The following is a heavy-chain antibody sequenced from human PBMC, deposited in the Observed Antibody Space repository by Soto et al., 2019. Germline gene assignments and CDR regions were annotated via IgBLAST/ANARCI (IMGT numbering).Heavy chain of an antibody. V-gene: IGHV3-11*05. Sequence: QVQLVESGGGLVKPGGSLRLSCAASGFTFSDYYMSWIRQAPGKGLEWVTYISSSSSYTNYADSVKGRFTISRANAKNSLYLQMNSLRAEDTAVYYCARVIATAGGRRYFDLWGRGTLVTVSS. D-gene: IGHD6-13*01. CDR2: ISSSSSYT. J-gene: IGHJ2*01. CDR1: GFTFSDYY. CDR3: ARVIATAGGRRYFDL.